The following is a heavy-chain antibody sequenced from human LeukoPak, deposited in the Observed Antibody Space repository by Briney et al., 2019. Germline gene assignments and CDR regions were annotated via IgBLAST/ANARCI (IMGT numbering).Heavy chain of an antibody. V-gene: IGHV3-48*03. J-gene: IGHJ6*03. Sequence: GGSLRLSCAASGFTFSSYEMNWVRQAPGKGLEWVSYISSSGSTIKYADSVKGRFTISRDNAKNSLYLQMNSLRAEDTAVYYCARSPDGYCMDVWGKGTTVTVSS. CDR3: ARSPDGYCMDV. CDR1: GFTFSSYE. D-gene: IGHD5-24*01. CDR2: ISSSGSTI.